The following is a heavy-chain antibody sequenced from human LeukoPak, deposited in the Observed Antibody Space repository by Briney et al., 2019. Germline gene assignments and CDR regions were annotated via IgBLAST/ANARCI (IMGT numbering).Heavy chain of an antibody. CDR1: GFTFSSYA. J-gene: IGHJ4*02. CDR3: ARDTLRSGDYYFDY. Sequence: PGGSLRLSCAASGFTFSSYAMHWVRQAPGKGLEWVAVISYGGSNKYYADSVKGRFTISRDNSKNTLYLQMNSLRAEDAAVYYCARDTLRSGDYYFDYWGQGTLVTVSS. V-gene: IGHV3-30-3*01. CDR2: ISYGGSNK. D-gene: IGHD7-27*01.